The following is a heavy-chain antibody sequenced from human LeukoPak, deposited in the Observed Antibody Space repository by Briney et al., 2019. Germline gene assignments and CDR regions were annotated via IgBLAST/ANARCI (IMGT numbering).Heavy chain of an antibody. CDR1: GFTFSSYG. CDR2: IVYDGSDK. Sequence: PGGSLRLSCAASGFTFSSYGMHWVRQAPGKGLEWVAFIVYDGSDKYYADSVKGRFTISRDNSKNTLYLQMNSLRAEDTAVYYCAVPYYYDSSGYHDAFDIWGQGTMGTVSS. J-gene: IGHJ3*02. D-gene: IGHD3-22*01. CDR3: AVPYYYDSSGYHDAFDI. V-gene: IGHV3-30*02.